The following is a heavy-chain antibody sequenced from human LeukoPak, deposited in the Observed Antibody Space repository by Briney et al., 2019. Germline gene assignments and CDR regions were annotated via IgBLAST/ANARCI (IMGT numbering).Heavy chain of an antibody. CDR1: GYTFTSYG. V-gene: IGHV1-18*01. D-gene: IGHD3-16*02. CDR2: ISAYNGNT. Sequence: ASVKVSCKASGYTFTSYGISWVRQAPGQGLEWMGWISAYNGNTNYAQKLQGRVTMTTDTSTSTAYMELRSLRSDDTAVYYCASYGYWGLGELSLYHYWGQGTLVTVSS. J-gene: IGHJ4*02. CDR3: ASYGYWGLGELSLYHY.